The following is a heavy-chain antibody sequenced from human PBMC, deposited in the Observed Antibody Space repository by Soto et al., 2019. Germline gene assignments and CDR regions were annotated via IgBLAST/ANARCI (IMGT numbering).Heavy chain of an antibody. J-gene: IGHJ5*02. Sequence: PSATLSLTFSVPVASITRSTWWSWVRQPPGKGLQWIGDIYHSGSTNYNPSLRSRVTIAVQKSKNQFSLKLTSVTAADTAIYFCARDRRRSNTGIDPWGQGTLVTVS. CDR2: IYHSGST. CDR3: ARDRRRSNTGIDP. V-gene: IGHV4-4*02. CDR1: VASITRSTW. D-gene: IGHD2-2*02.